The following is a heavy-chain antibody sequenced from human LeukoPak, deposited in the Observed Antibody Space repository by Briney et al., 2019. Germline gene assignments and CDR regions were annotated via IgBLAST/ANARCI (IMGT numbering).Heavy chain of an antibody. CDR2: IDSGGNT. Sequence: PGGSLGPSWAASGFTVSSKYMSWVPQAPGKGLEWASVIDSGGNTYYADSVKGRFTISRDNSKNTMYLQMNSQRAEDTAVYYCAREALNCGGDCYDYWDQGILVTVSS. D-gene: IGHD2-21*02. V-gene: IGHV3-53*01. CDR1: GFTVSSKY. J-gene: IGHJ4*02. CDR3: AREALNCGGDCYDY.